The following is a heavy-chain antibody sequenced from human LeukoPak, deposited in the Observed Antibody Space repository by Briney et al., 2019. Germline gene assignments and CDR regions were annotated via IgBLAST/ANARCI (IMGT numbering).Heavy chain of an antibody. V-gene: IGHV3-23*01. J-gene: IGHJ4*02. CDR2: ISGSGGST. D-gene: IGHD3-22*01. CDR1: GFTFSSYA. CDR3: ARVLYYYDSSGYYLGY. Sequence: GGSLRLSCAASGFTFSSYAMSWVRQAPGKGLEWVSAISGSGGSTYYADSVKGRFTISRDNAKNSLYLQMNSLRAEDTAVYYCARVLYYYDSSGYYLGYWGQGTLVTVSS.